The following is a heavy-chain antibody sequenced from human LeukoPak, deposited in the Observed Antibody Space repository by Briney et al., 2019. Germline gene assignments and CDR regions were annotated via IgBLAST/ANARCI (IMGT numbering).Heavy chain of an antibody. Sequence: ASVKVSCKASGDTFTRCEINWVRQATGHGLEWMGWMSPDSGNTGYAQKFQGRVTMTRNTSISTAYMELSSLRSEDTAVYYCAREMMRARWFDPWGQGTLVTVSS. D-gene: IGHD3-16*01. V-gene: IGHV1-8*01. CDR1: GDTFTRCE. J-gene: IGHJ5*02. CDR3: AREMMRARWFDP. CDR2: MSPDSGNT.